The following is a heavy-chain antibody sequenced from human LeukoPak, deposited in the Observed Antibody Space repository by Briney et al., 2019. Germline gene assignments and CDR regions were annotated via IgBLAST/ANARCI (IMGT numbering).Heavy chain of an antibody. V-gene: IGHV3-66*01. D-gene: IGHD3-22*01. Sequence: GGSLRLYCAASGFTVSINYMNGVRDAAGKGLEGVSVIYSCCSTDYADSAKGRFPIYRDNSKNTLYLQMNSQRPEDAAVYYCARGEYYDTSPTLDYWGQGTLVTVSS. CDR3: ARGEYYDTSPTLDY. CDR2: IYSCCST. CDR1: GFTVSINY. J-gene: IGHJ4*02.